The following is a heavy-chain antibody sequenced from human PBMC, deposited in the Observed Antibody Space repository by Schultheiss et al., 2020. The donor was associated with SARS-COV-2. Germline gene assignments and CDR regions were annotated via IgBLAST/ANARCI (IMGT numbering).Heavy chain of an antibody. CDR3: ARDGGYYDSSGPYFDY. V-gene: IGHV3-30-3*01. Sequence: GGSLRLSCAASGFTFSSYAMHWVRQAPGKGLEWVAVISYDGSNKYYADSVKGRFTISRDNSKNTLYLQMNSLRAEDTAVYYCARDGGYYDSSGPYFDYWGQVTLVTVSS. D-gene: IGHD3-22*01. CDR2: ISYDGSNK. J-gene: IGHJ4*02. CDR1: GFTFSSYA.